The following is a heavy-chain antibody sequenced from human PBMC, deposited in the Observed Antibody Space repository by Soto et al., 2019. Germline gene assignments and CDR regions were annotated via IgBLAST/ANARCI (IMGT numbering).Heavy chain of an antibody. CDR1: GFTFSDYY. D-gene: IGHD6-19*01. V-gene: IGHV3-11*06. CDR3: AVAVAGPTAIGY. Sequence: PGGSLRLSCAASGFTFSDYYMSWIRQAPGKGLEWVSYISKSSSYTQYADSVKGRFTISRDNAKNTLYLQMNSLRAEDTAVYYCAVAVAGPTAIGYWGQGTLVTVSS. CDR2: ISKSSSYT. J-gene: IGHJ4*02.